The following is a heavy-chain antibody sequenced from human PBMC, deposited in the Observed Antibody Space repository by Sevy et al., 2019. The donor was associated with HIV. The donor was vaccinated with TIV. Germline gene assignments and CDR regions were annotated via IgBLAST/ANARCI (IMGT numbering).Heavy chain of an antibody. V-gene: IGHV1-2*02. Sequence: ASVKVSCKASGYTFSDSGYYVHWVRQAPGQGLEWMGWINPKSGATNYEQKFQGRVTMTRDTSVITANMELSRLTSDDTAVYYCARESYDFWTGPVDYDYGMDVWGQGTTVTVSS. J-gene: IGHJ6*02. CDR3: ARESYDFWTGPVDYDYGMDV. D-gene: IGHD3-3*01. CDR2: INPKSGAT. CDR1: GYTFSDSGYY.